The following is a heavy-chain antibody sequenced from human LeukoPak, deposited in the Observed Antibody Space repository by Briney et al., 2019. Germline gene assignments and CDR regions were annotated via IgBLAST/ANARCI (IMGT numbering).Heavy chain of an antibody. CDR2: IRDGGGGT. V-gene: IGHV3-23*01. J-gene: IGHJ4*02. Sequence: GGSLRPSCAASGITFINYAMSWVRQPPGKGLEWVSSIRDGGGGTYYADSVKGRFTISRDNSKNTLYLQMNSLRAEDTAVYFCAKDLEYQVLWGYFDSWGQGTLVTVSS. CDR1: GITFINYA. D-gene: IGHD2-2*01. CDR3: AKDLEYQVLWGYFDS.